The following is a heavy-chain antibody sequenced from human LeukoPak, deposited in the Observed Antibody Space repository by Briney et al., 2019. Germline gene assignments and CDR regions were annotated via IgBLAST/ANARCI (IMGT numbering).Heavy chain of an antibody. CDR1: GGSISSYY. Sequence: SETLSLTCTVSGGSISSYYWSWIWQPPGKGLEWIGYIYTSGSTNYNPSLKSRVTISVDTSKNQFSLKLTPVTAADTAVYYCACIAARQEENWFDPWGQGTLVTVSS. V-gene: IGHV4-4*09. J-gene: IGHJ5*02. CDR2: IYTSGST. CDR3: ACIAARQEENWFDP. D-gene: IGHD6-6*01.